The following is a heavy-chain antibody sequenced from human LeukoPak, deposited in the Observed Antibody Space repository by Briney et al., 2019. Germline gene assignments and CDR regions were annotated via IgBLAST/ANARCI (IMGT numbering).Heavy chain of an antibody. V-gene: IGHV3-74*01. J-gene: IGHJ6*03. CDR2: INSDGSST. D-gene: IGHD1-26*01. CDR1: RFTFSTYW. Sequence: GGSLRLSCAASRFTFSTYWMHWVRQAPGKGLVWVSRINSDGSSTGYADSVKGRFTISRDNAKNTLYLQMNSLRAEDTALYYCARVRELLKSPPRYHYHMDVWGKGTTVTVS. CDR3: ARVRELLKSPPRYHYHMDV.